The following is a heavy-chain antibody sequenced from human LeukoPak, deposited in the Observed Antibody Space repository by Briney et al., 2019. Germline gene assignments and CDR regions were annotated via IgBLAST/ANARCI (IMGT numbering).Heavy chain of an antibody. CDR3: ARAVYDILTGYYIYFDY. V-gene: IGHV4-59*01. J-gene: IGHJ4*02. CDR1: GFTFSSYA. Sequence: GALRLSCAASGFTFSSYAMSWVRQAPGKGLEWIGYIYYSGSTNYNPSLKSRVTISVDTSKNQFSLKLSSVTAADTAVYYCARAVYDILTGYYIYFDYWGQGTLVTVSS. CDR2: IYYSGST. D-gene: IGHD3-9*01.